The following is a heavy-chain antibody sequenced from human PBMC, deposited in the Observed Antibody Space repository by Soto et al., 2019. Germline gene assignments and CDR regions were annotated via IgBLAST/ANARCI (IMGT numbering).Heavy chain of an antibody. D-gene: IGHD1-1*01. Sequence: EVQLVESGGGLVKPGGSLRLSCAASGFTFSSYSMNWVRQAPGKGLEWVSSITGSSSYIYYADSVKGRFTISRDNAKNSLYLQMNSLRAEDTAVYYCPRAVWNDDYGMDVWGQGTTVTVSS. CDR2: ITGSSSYI. J-gene: IGHJ6*02. CDR3: PRAVWNDDYGMDV. CDR1: GFTFSSYS. V-gene: IGHV3-21*01.